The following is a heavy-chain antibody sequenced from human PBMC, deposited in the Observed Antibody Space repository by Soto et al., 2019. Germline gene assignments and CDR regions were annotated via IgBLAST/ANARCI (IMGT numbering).Heavy chain of an antibody. D-gene: IGHD4-17*01. CDR2: TIPMFGTA. CDR3: ARSPTVATLRNWYFDL. V-gene: IGHV1-69*06. J-gene: IGHJ2*01. CDR1: GGTFSSYA. Sequence: SVKVSCKASGGTFSSYAISWVRQAPGQGLEWMGGTIPMFGTANYAQKFQGRVRITANTSTSTAYMDLSSLTSEDTAVYFCARSPTVATLRNWYFDLWGRGTLVTVSS.